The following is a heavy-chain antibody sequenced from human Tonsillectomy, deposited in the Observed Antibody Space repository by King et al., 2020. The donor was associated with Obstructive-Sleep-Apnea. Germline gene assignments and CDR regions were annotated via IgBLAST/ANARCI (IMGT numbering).Heavy chain of an antibody. CDR3: ATAPASYCGGDCYFDS. Sequence: VQLVESGGGLVQPGRSLRLSCAASGFIFDDYAIHWVRQAPGKGLEWGSGIRWNSASVDYADSVKGRFPIPRDNAQNSLYLPMNSLRSEDTAFYYCATAPASYCGGDCYFDSWGQGTLVTVSS. CDR2: IRWNSASV. V-gene: IGHV3-9*01. D-gene: IGHD2-21*02. J-gene: IGHJ4*02. CDR1: GFIFDDYA.